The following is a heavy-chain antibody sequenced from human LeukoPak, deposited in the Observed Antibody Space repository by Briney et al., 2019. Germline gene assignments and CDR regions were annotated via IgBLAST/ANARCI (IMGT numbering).Heavy chain of an antibody. CDR2: IYTSGST. J-gene: IGHJ4*02. V-gene: IGHV4-61*02. D-gene: IGHD3-16*01. Sequence: PSQTLSLTCTVSGGSISSGDYYWSWIRQPAGKGLEWIGRIYTSGSTNYNPSLKSQVTISVDTSKNQFSLKLSSVTAADTAVYYCARGGPTGGIDDWGQGTLVTVSS. CDR1: GGSISSGDYY. CDR3: ARGGPTGGIDD.